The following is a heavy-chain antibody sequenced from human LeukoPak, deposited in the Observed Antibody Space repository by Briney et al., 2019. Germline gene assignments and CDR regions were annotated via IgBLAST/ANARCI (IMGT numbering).Heavy chain of an antibody. Sequence: PGGSLRLSCAASGFTFSSYGMHWVRQAPGKGLEWVAFIRYDGSNKYYADSVKGRFTISRDNSKNTLYLQMNSLRAEDTAVYYCTTIGIWFGEVFGFDYWGQGTLVTVSS. CDR2: IRYDGSNK. CDR1: GFTFSSYG. V-gene: IGHV3-30*02. D-gene: IGHD3-10*01. CDR3: TTIGIWFGEVFGFDY. J-gene: IGHJ4*02.